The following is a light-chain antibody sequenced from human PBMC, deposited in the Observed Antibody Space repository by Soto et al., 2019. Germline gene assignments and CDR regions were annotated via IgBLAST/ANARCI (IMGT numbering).Light chain of an antibody. CDR1: QGIGVR. J-gene: IGKJ1*01. V-gene: IGKV1-5*01. Sequence: IQMTQSPSSLSASIGDRVTITCRASQGIGVRLAWFQQEPGKAPKLLISDASSLESGVPSSFSGSGSGTDFTLTINSLQPDDFATYYCQQYNSYSPTFGQGTKVDIK. CDR3: QQYNSYSPT. CDR2: DAS.